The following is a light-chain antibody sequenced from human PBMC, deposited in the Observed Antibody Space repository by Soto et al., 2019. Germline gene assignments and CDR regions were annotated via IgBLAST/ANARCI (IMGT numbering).Light chain of an antibody. J-gene: IGLJ1*01. CDR3: SSYTSSSTYV. CDR1: TYGFETYNQ. Sequence: QSVLTQPASMSGSPGQSITISCSGTTYGFETYNQVSWYQQHPGKAPKILIYEGSKRPSGVSNRFSGSKSGNTASLTISGLQAEDEADYYCSSYTSSSTYVFGTGTKLTVL. CDR2: EGS. V-gene: IGLV2-14*02.